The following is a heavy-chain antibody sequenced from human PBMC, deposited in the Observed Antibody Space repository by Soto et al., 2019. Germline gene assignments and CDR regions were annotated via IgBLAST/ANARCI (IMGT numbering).Heavy chain of an antibody. Sequence: EVQLVESGGGLVKPGGSLRLSCAASGFTFSSYSMNWVRQAPGKGLEWVSAISSSSSYIYYADSLKGRFTISRDNAKNSLYVQMNSLRAEDTAVYYCARDRYLGGYDQNDAFDIWGQGTMVTVSS. CDR1: GFTFSSYS. CDR2: ISSSSSYI. D-gene: IGHD5-12*01. V-gene: IGHV3-21*01. J-gene: IGHJ3*02. CDR3: ARDRYLGGYDQNDAFDI.